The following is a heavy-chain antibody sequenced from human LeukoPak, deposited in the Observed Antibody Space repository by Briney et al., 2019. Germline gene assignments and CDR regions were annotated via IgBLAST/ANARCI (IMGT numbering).Heavy chain of an antibody. V-gene: IGHV3-23*01. D-gene: IGHD1-1*01. CDR3: AKDFLDNRERPYYMDV. Sequence: GGSLRLFCAASGFTLSSYAMSWVRQAPGKGLEGVSGISGSGGSTYHADSEKGRFTISRDNSKNTLYLQMNSLRAEDTAVYYCAKDFLDNRERPYYMDVWGKGTTVTVSS. CDR1: GFTLSSYA. CDR2: ISGSGGST. J-gene: IGHJ6*03.